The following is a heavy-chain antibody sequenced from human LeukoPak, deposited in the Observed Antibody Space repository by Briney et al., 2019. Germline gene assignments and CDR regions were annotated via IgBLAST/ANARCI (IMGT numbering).Heavy chain of an antibody. CDR3: ARGSQSLGYCSGGSCRAKIFDY. Sequence: KTSETLSLTCAVYGGSFSGYYWSWIRQPPGKGLEWIGEINHSGSTNYNPSLKSRVTISVDKSKNQFSLKLSSVTAADTAVYYCARGSQSLGYCSGGSCRAKIFDYWGQGTLVTVSS. CDR1: GGSFSGYY. J-gene: IGHJ4*02. CDR2: INHSGST. D-gene: IGHD2-15*01. V-gene: IGHV4-34*01.